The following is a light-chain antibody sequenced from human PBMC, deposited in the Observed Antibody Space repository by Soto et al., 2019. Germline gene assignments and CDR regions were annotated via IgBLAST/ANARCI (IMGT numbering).Light chain of an antibody. CDR3: QQLKSYPQT. V-gene: IGKV1-9*01. CDR2: AAS. Sequence: DIQLTQSSSFLSASVGDRVTITCRASQSISSYLAWYQKKPGKAPKLLMYAASTLQSGVPSRFSGSGSGTEFTLTISSLQPEDFATYYCQQLKSYPQTFGQGTKVDIK. CDR1: QSISSY. J-gene: IGKJ1*01.